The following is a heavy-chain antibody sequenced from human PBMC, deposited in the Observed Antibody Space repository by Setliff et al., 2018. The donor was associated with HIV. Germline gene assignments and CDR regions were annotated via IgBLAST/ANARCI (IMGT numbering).Heavy chain of an antibody. CDR1: GFTFSNYA. Sequence: GSLRLSCAASGFTFSNYAMSWVRQAPGEGLEWVTAILSTGERTFYADSVKGRFTISRDNSKNTVYLQMNSLRAEDTAEYYCAKELAASGLGYFDSWGRGILVTVSS. V-gene: IGHV3-23*01. D-gene: IGHD3-22*01. CDR3: AKELAASGLGYFDS. CDR2: ILSTGERT. J-gene: IGHJ4*02.